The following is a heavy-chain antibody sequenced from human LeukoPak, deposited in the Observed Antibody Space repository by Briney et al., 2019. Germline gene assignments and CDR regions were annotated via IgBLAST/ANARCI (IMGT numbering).Heavy chain of an antibody. CDR1: GGSISSKTYY. Sequence: ETLSLTCTVSGGSISSKTYYWGWIRQAPGKGLEWVSAVSGSGGYTYYVDSVRGRFTISRDNSKNTLYLQLNSLTAEDTAVYYCAKARDVVVVPAAMCPLDVWGQGATVTVSS. D-gene: IGHD2-2*01. V-gene: IGHV3-23*01. CDR2: VSGSGGYT. CDR3: AKARDVVVVPAAMCPLDV. J-gene: IGHJ6*02.